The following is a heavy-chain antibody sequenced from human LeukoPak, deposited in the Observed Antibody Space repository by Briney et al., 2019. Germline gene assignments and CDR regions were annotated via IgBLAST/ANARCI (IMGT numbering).Heavy chain of an antibody. CDR3: ARGYGRAYSYGMDV. CDR2: ISYDGSNK. V-gene: IGHV3-30*04. J-gene: IGHJ6*02. CDR1: GFTFSSYA. Sequence: GGSLRLSCAASGFTFSSYAMHWVRQAPGKGLEWVAVISYDGSNKYYADSVKGRFTISRDNSKNTLYLQMNSLRAEDTAVYYCARGYGRAYSYGMDVWGQGTTVTVSS. D-gene: IGHD4-17*01.